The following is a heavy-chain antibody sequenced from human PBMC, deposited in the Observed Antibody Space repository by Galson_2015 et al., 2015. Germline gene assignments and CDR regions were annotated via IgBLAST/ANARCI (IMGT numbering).Heavy chain of an antibody. Sequence: SLRLSCAASGFTFSSYRMNWGRQAPGKGLEWVSSISSSSSYIYYADSVKGRFTISRDNAKNSLYLQMNSLRAEDTAVYYCARDSRATIFGVTYYYGMDVWGQGTTVTVSS. CDR2: ISSSSSYI. D-gene: IGHD3-3*01. CDR3: ARDSRATIFGVTYYYGMDV. V-gene: IGHV3-21*01. CDR1: GFTFSSYR. J-gene: IGHJ6*02.